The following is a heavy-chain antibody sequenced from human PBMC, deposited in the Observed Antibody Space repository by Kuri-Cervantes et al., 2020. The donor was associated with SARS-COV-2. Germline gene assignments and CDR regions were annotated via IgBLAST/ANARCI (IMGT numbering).Heavy chain of an antibody. CDR2: MNPNSGNT. J-gene: IGHJ5*02. V-gene: IGHV1-8*02. CDR1: GYTFTSYD. D-gene: IGHD3-3*01. Sequence: ASVKVSCKASGYTFTSYDINWVRQATGQGLEWMGWMNPNSGNTGYAQKFQGRVTMTRNTSISTAYMELSRLRSDDTAVYYCASSRITIFGVVITHWFDPWGQGTLVTVSS. CDR3: ASSRITIFGVVITHWFDP.